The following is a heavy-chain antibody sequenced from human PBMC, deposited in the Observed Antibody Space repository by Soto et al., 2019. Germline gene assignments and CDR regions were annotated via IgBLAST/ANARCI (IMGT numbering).Heavy chain of an antibody. CDR2: ISAHNGDT. Sequence: GASVKVSCKASGYSFATYGLSWVRQAPGQGLECVGWISAHNGDTHYSQKFQGRVTLTTDTSTNTGYVELRSLTSDDTAVYFCATEPIYYNDGSGYYPLGHWGQGTLVTVSS. V-gene: IGHV1-18*04. D-gene: IGHD3-22*01. J-gene: IGHJ4*02. CDR1: GYSFATYG. CDR3: ATEPIYYNDGSGYYPLGH.